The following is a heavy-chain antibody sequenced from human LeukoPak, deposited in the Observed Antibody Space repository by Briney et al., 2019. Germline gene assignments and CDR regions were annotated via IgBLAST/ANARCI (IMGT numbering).Heavy chain of an antibody. D-gene: IGHD5-18*01. Sequence: PGGSLRLSCAASGFTFSSYAMSWVRQAPGKGLEWVSAISGSGGSTYYADSVKGQFTISRDNSKNTLYLQMNSLRAEDTAVYYCAKGRGYSYGYEDYWGQGTLVTVSS. CDR3: AKGRGYSYGYEDY. CDR1: GFTFSSYA. V-gene: IGHV3-23*01. J-gene: IGHJ4*02. CDR2: ISGSGGST.